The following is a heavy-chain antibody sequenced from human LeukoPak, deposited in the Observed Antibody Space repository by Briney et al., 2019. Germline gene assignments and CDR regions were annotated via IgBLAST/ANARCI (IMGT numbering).Heavy chain of an antibody. CDR3: ARDLEGVGATRYDY. J-gene: IGHJ4*02. Sequence: SVKVSCKASGGTFSSYAISWVRQAPGQGLEWMGRIIPILGIANYAQKFQGGVTITADKSTSTAYMELSSLRSEDTAVYYCARDLEGVGATRYDYWGQGTLVTVSS. D-gene: IGHD1-26*01. V-gene: IGHV1-69*04. CDR1: GGTFSSYA. CDR2: IIPILGIA.